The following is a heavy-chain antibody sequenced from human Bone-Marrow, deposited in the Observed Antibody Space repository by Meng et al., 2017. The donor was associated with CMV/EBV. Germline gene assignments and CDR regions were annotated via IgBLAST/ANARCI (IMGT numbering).Heavy chain of an antibody. V-gene: IGHV3-33*06. Sequence: GESLKISCAASGFSFSAYAMHWVRWAPGKGLEWVAVIWNDGVNKYYSENVKGRFTISRDTSENTLYLQMNSLRADDTAVYYCAKDFGYKDMDVWGQGTTVTVSS. CDR3: AKDFGYKDMDV. J-gene: IGHJ6*02. D-gene: IGHD5-24*01. CDR1: GFSFSAYA. CDR2: IWNDGVNK.